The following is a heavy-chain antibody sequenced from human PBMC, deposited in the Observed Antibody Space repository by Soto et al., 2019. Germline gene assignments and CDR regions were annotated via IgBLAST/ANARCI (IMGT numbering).Heavy chain of an antibody. CDR3: ARGFTMVRGVNFYGMDV. Sequence: QVQLVESGGGLVKPGGSLRLSCAASGFTFSDYYMSWIRQAPGKGLEWVSYISGSSSYTNYADSVKGRFTISRDNAKNSLYLQMNSLRAEDTAVYYCARGFTMVRGVNFYGMDVWGQGTTVTVSS. V-gene: IGHV3-11*05. CDR1: GFTFSDYY. CDR2: ISGSSSYT. D-gene: IGHD3-10*01. J-gene: IGHJ6*02.